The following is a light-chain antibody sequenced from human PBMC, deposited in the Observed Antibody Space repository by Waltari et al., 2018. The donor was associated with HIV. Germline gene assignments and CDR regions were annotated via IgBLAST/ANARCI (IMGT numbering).Light chain of an antibody. J-gene: IGKJ2*01. CDR1: QRISAK. CDR2: EAA. Sequence: EIVITQSPPTLSVSPVQIVTLSCSASQRISAKVAWYQQRPGQAPRLLIYEAATRPTGIPARFSGSGSGTEFTLTISSLQSEDFATYFCQQYDSGPRGITFGQGTMLEIK. V-gene: IGKV3-15*01. CDR3: QQYDSGPRGIT.